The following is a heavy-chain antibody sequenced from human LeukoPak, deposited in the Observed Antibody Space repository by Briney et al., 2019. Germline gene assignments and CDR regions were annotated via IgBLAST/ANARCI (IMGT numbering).Heavy chain of an antibody. CDR2: ISGSGGST. CDR3: AKGYYYDSSGYEDY. J-gene: IGHJ4*02. Sequence: PGGSLRLSCAASGFTFSSYAMSWVRQAPGKGLEWVSAISGSGGSTYYADSVKGRFTISRDNSKNTLYPQMNSLRAEDTAVYYCAKGYYYDSSGYEDYWGQGALVTVSS. V-gene: IGHV3-23*01. D-gene: IGHD3-22*01. CDR1: GFTFSSYA.